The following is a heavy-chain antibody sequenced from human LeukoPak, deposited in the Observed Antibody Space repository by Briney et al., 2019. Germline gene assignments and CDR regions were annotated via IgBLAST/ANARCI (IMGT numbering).Heavy chain of an antibody. CDR2: INPNSGGT. CDR1: GYTFTGYY. D-gene: IGHD6-6*01. CDR3: AYRIATPYSPFDY. V-gene: IGHV1-2*02. Sequence: ASVKVSCKASGYTFTGYYMHWVRQAPGQGLEWMGWINPNSGGTNYAQKFQGRVTMTRDTSISTAYMELSRLRSDDTAAYYCAYRIATPYSPFDYWGQGTLVTVSS. J-gene: IGHJ4*02.